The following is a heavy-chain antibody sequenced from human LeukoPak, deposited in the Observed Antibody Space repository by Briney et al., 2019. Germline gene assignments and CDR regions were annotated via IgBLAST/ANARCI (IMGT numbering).Heavy chain of an antibody. CDR3: ARDLAYYYDSSGEGEFDY. CDR2: ISSSSSYI. V-gene: IGHV3-21*01. CDR1: GFTFSSYS. Sequence: PGGSLRLSCAASGFTFSSYSMNWVRQAPGKGLEWVSSISSSSSYIYYADSVKGRFTISRDNAKNSLYLQMNSLRAEDTAVYHCARDLAYYYDSSGEGEFDYWGQGTLVTVSS. D-gene: IGHD3-22*01. J-gene: IGHJ4*02.